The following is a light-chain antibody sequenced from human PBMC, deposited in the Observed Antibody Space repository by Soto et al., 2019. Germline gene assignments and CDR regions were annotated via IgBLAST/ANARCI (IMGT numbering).Light chain of an antibody. CDR3: CSYARSSTYV. V-gene: IGLV2-23*02. CDR1: SSDVGSYNL. Sequence: QSVLTQPASVSGSPGQSITISCTGTSSDVGSYNLVSWYQQHPGKAPKLMIYEVSERPSGVSNRLSGSKSGNTASLTISGLQAEDEADYYCCSYARSSTYVFGTGTKVTVL. J-gene: IGLJ1*01. CDR2: EVS.